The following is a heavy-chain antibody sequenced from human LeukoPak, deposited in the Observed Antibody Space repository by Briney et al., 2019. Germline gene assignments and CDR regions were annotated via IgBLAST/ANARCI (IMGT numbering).Heavy chain of an antibody. Sequence: PGGPLRLSCAASGFTFSSYWMHWVRQAPGKGLVWVSRISSDGSSTSYADSVKGRFTISRDNAQNTLDLQMNSLRAEDTAVYYCVRRNYWGQGTLVTVSS. V-gene: IGHV3-74*01. CDR3: VRRNY. J-gene: IGHJ4*02. CDR1: GFTFSSYW. CDR2: ISSDGSST.